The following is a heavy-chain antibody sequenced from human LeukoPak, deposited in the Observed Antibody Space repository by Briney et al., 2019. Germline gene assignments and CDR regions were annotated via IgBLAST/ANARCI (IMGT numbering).Heavy chain of an antibody. CDR1: GFTFSDYY. CDR3: ARENSSGWSS. J-gene: IGHJ5*02. D-gene: IGHD6-19*01. Sequence: GGSLRLSCAPSGFTFSDYYMSWIRQAPGKGLEWVSYISSSSSYTNYADSVKGRSTISRDNAKNSLYLQMNSLRAEDTAVYYCARENSSGWSSWGQGTLVTVSS. V-gene: IGHV3-11*05. CDR2: ISSSSSYT.